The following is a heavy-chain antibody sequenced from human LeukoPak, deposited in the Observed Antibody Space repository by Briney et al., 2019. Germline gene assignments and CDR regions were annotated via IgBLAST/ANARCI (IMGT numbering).Heavy chain of an antibody. J-gene: IGHJ6*03. Sequence: PGRSLRLSCAASGFIFSGYGMHWVRQAPGKGLGWVAVIWYDGSNKYYADSVKGRFTISRDNSKNTLYLQMNSLRADDTAVYYCAKSGAYDHYYMDVWGKGTTVTVSS. CDR3: AKSGAYDHYYMDV. V-gene: IGHV3-33*06. CDR2: IWYDGSNK. CDR1: GFIFSGYG. D-gene: IGHD3-3*01.